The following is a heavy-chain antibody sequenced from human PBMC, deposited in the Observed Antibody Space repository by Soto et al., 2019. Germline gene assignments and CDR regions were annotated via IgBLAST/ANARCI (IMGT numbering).Heavy chain of an antibody. CDR1: GGSFSGYY. CDR2: INHSVST. Sequence: QVQLQQWGAGLLKPSETLSLTCAVYGGSFSGYYWSWIRQPPGKGLEWSGEINHSVSTNYNPSLKIRVTISVDTSKNQFSLKLSSVTAADTAVYYCARGIRFLVPTGYYYGMDVWGQGTTVTVSS. D-gene: IGHD3-3*01. J-gene: IGHJ6*02. CDR3: ARGIRFLVPTGYYYGMDV. V-gene: IGHV4-34*01.